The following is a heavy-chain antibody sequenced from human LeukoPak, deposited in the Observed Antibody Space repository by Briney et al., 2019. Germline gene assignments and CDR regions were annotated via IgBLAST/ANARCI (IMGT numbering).Heavy chain of an antibody. CDR1: GYTFSSYD. CDR2: MNPNSGDR. CDR3: ARVPTDSSSWYPVDY. D-gene: IGHD6-13*01. J-gene: IGHJ4*02. Sequence: GASVKVSCKASGYTFSSYDINWVRQATGQGLEWMGWMNPNSGDRGYAQKFQGRVTITRDTSASTAYMELSSLRSEDMAVYYCARVPTDSSSWYPVDYWGQGTLVTVSS. V-gene: IGHV1-8*03.